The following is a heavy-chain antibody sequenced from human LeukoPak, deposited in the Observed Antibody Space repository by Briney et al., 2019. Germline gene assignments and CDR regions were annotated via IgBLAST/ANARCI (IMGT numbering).Heavy chain of an antibody. J-gene: IGHJ4*02. D-gene: IGHD5-12*01. CDR3: ARAMWWLRFRGVSFDY. CDR1: GYTFTGCY. Sequence: ASVKVSCKASGYTFTGCYMHWVRQAPGQGLEWMGWINPNSGDTTCAQKFQGRVTMTRDTSISTAYMDLSSLTSDDTAVYFCARAMWWLRFRGVSFDYCGQGTLVTVSS. CDR2: INPNSGDT. V-gene: IGHV1-2*02.